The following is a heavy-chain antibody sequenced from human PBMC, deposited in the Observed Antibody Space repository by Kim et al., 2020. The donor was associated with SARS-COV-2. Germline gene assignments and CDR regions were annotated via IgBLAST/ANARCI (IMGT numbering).Heavy chain of an antibody. V-gene: IGHV3-23*03. J-gene: IGHJ4*02. CDR3: ARHDYGVTKN. Sequence: YAAAVKGRITVSRDLSKNTLYLQMDSVRADDTAIYYCARHDYGVTKNWGQGTLVTVS. D-gene: IGHD3-10*01.